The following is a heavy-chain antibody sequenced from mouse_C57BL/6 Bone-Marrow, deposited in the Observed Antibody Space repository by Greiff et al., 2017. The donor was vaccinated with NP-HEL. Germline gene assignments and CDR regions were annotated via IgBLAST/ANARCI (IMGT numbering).Heavy chain of an antibody. CDR1: GYSFTGYF. D-gene: IGHD1-1*01. Sequence: EVQLQQSGPELVKPGDSVKISCKASGYSFTGYFMNWVMQSHGKSLEWIGRINPYNGDTFYNQKFKGKATLTVDKSSITAHMELRSLTSEDSAVYYCARYGITTVVGAMDYWGQGTSVTVSS. V-gene: IGHV1-20*01. J-gene: IGHJ4*01. CDR3: ARYGITTVVGAMDY. CDR2: INPYNGDT.